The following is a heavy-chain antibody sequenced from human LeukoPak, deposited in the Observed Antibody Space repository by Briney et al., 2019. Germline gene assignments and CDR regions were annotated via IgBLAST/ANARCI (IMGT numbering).Heavy chain of an antibody. V-gene: IGHV3-30*03. D-gene: IGHD3-10*01. J-gene: IGHJ6*02. CDR3: ASTGMVRGPHNYYYGMDV. Sequence: GGSLRLSCAASGFTFGSYGMHWVRQAPGKGLEWVAVISYDGSNKYYADSVKGRFTISRDNSKNTLYLQMNSLRAEDTAVYYCASTGMVRGPHNYYYGMDVWGQGTTVTVSS. CDR2: ISYDGSNK. CDR1: GFTFGSYG.